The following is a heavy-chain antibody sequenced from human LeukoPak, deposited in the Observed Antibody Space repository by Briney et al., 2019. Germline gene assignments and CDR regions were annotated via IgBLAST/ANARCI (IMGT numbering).Heavy chain of an antibody. V-gene: IGHV3-23*01. CDR1: GFTFSSYA. Sequence: GGSLRLSCAASGFTFSSYAMSLVRQAPGKGLEWVSAISGSGGSTYYADSVKGRFTISRDNSKSTLYLQMNSLRAEDTAVYYCATRQGYYYDSSGYYFFDYWGQGTLVTVSS. CDR2: ISGSGGST. D-gene: IGHD3-22*01. J-gene: IGHJ4*02. CDR3: ATRQGYYYDSSGYYFFDY.